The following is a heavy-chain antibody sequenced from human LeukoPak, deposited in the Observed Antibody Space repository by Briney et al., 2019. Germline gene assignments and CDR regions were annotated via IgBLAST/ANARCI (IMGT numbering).Heavy chain of an antibody. D-gene: IGHD1-26*01. CDR3: ARPRGRALFDY. CDR2: IYYSGST. V-gene: IGHV4-39*01. J-gene: IGHJ4*02. Sequence: PSETLSLTCTVSVGSISSSSYYWGWIRQPPGKGLEWIGSIYYSGSTYYNPSLKSRVTISVDTSKNQFSLKLNPVTAADTAVYYCARPRGRALFDYWGQGTLVTVSS. CDR1: VGSISSSSYY.